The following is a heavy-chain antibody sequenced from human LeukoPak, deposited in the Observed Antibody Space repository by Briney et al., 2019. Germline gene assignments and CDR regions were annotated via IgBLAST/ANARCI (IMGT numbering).Heavy chain of an antibody. CDR2: INPSGGST. CDR1: GYTFTSYY. Sequence: ASVKVSCKASGYTFTSYYMHWVRQAPGQGLEWMGIINPSGGSTSYAQKFQSRVTMTRDTSTSTVYMELSSLRSEDTAVYYCAGTYSPYYFDYWGQGTLVTVSS. V-gene: IGHV1-46*01. D-gene: IGHD1-14*01. CDR3: AGTYSPYYFDY. J-gene: IGHJ4*02.